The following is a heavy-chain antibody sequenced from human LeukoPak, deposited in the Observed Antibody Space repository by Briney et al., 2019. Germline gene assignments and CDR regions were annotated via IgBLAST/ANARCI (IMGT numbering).Heavy chain of an antibody. CDR1: GFTFSSYG. Sequence: GGSLRLSCAASGFTFSSYGMPWVRQAPGKGLEWVAVISYDGSNKYYADSVKGRFTISRDNSKNTLYLQMNSLRAEDTAVYYCAKDQDGPDYWGQGTLVTVSS. CDR3: AKDQDGPDY. J-gene: IGHJ4*02. V-gene: IGHV3-30*18. CDR2: ISYDGSNK.